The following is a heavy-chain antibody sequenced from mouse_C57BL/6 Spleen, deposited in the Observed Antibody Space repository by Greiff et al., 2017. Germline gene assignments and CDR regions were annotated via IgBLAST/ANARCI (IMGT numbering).Heavy chain of an antibody. D-gene: IGHD1-1*01. V-gene: IGHV2-4*01. Sequence: VQLQQSGPGLVQPSQSLSITCPVSGFSLTSLGVHRVRQPPGKGPEWLGVRWSGGSTDYIAAFISRQSISKDNTKSQVFFKMNSLQADDTAIYYCAKTEVYGSSYAGDYYAMDYWGQGTSVTVSA. J-gene: IGHJ4*01. CDR3: AKTEVYGSSYAGDYYAMDY. CDR2: RWSGGST. CDR1: GFSLTSLG.